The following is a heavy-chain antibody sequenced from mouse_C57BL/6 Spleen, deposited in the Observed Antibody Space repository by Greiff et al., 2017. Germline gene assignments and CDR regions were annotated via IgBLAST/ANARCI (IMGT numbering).Heavy chain of an antibody. CDR2: INPNNGGT. V-gene: IGHV1-26*01. Sequence: VQLQQSGPELVKPGASVKISCKASGYTFTDYYMNWVKQSHGKSLEWIGDINPNNGGTSYNQKFKGKATLTVDKSSSTAYMELRSLTSEDSAVYYCARSGYCGSSFYYWGQGTTLTVSS. CDR3: ARSGYCGSSFYY. D-gene: IGHD1-1*01. J-gene: IGHJ2*01. CDR1: GYTFTDYY.